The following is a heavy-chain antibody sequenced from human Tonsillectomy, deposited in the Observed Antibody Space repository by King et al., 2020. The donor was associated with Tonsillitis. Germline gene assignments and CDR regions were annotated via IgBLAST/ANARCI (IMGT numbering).Heavy chain of an antibody. V-gene: IGHV4-34*01. Sequence: VQLQQWGAGLLKPSETLSLTCAVYGGSFSGYYWSWIRQPPGKGLEWIGEINHSGSTNYNPSLKSRVTISVDTSKNPFSLKLSSVTAPDTAVYYCAGLDPNDITICGVVNTFDYWGQGTLVTVSS. CDR3: AGLDPNDITICGVVNTFDY. D-gene: IGHD3-3*01. CDR1: GGSFSGYY. J-gene: IGHJ4*02. CDR2: INHSGST.